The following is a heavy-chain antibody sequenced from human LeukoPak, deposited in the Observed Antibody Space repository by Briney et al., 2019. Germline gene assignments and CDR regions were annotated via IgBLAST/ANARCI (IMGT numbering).Heavy chain of an antibody. CDR2: IRSNFYRETQ. CDR3: ARGPIELWIHNGMDI. D-gene: IGHD3-16*01. J-gene: IGHJ6*02. Sequence: GRSLRLSCRGSGFTLGDHAMSWVRQPPGKGLEWVGFIRSNFYRETQEYAASVQGRFTLSMDDTKNIVYLQMNSLKIEDTGVYYCARGPIELWIHNGMDIWGQGTTVTVSS. CDR1: GFTLGDHA. V-gene: IGHV3-49*04.